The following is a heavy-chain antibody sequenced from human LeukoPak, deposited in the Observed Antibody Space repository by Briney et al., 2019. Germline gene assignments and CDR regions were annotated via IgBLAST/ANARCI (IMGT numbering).Heavy chain of an antibody. D-gene: IGHD6-6*01. CDR2: IYYSGST. CDR3: ARPSYSSSGYYYYGMDV. J-gene: IGHJ6*02. CDR1: GGSISSSSYY. V-gene: IGHV4-39*01. Sequence: SETLSLTCAVSGGSISSSSYYWGWIRQPPGKGLEWIGSIYYSGSTYYNPSLKSRVTISVDTSKNQFSLKLSSVTAADTAVYYCARPSYSSSGYYYYGMDVWGQGTTVTVSS.